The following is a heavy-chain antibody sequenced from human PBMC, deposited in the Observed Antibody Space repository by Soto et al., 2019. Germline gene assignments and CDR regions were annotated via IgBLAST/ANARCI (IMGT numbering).Heavy chain of an antibody. CDR1: GCSISSGGYY. CDR2: IYYSGST. D-gene: IGHD2-21*02. Sequence: TLSLTCPFSGCSISSGGYYWSWIRQHPGKGLEWIGYIYYSGSTYYNPSLKSRVTISVDTSKNQFSLKLSSVTAADTAVYYCARVVAYCGGDCSGAFDIWGQGTMVTVSS. J-gene: IGHJ3*02. V-gene: IGHV4-31*03. CDR3: ARVVAYCGGDCSGAFDI.